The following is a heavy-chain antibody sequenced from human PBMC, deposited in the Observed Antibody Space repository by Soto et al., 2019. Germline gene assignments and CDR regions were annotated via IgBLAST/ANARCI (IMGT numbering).Heavy chain of an antibody. CDR1: GYSFTSYW. D-gene: IGHD6-6*01. J-gene: IGHJ6*02. V-gene: IGHV5-51*01. CDR2: IYPGDSDT. CDR3: ARLGSSPPKSYYYYYGMDV. Sequence: VESLNIPCKVSGYSFTSYWIVWVLQMPGKGLEWMGIIYPGDSDTRYSPSFQGQVTISADKSISTAYLQWSSLKASDTAMYYCARLGSSPPKSYYYYYGMDVWGQGTTVTVSS.